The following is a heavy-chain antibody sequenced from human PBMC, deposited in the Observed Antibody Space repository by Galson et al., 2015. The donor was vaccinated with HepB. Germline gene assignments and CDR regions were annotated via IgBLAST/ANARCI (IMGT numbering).Heavy chain of an antibody. V-gene: IGHV3-30-3*01. CDR3: ARGHYYGSVDY. Sequence: SLRLSCAASGFTFKNSAMHWVRQAPNKGLQWVAVISFDANNKDYSDSVKGRFTVSRDNSNNTLYLQMNSLRGDDTAVYFCARGHYYGSVDYWGQ. CDR2: ISFDANNK. D-gene: IGHD3-10*01. CDR1: GFTFKNSA. J-gene: IGHJ4*02.